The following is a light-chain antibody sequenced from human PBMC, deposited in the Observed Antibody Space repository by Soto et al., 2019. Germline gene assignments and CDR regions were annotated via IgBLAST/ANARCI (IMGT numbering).Light chain of an antibody. CDR1: QSVSSY. CDR2: DAS. Sequence: EIVLTQSPATLSLSPGERATLSCRASQSVSSYLAWYQQKPGQAPRLLIYDASNKGTGIPARFHGSGSGTDFTLTISRLEPEDFAVYYCQQRGNWPLTFGGGTKVEIK. CDR3: QQRGNWPLT. V-gene: IGKV3-11*01. J-gene: IGKJ4*01.